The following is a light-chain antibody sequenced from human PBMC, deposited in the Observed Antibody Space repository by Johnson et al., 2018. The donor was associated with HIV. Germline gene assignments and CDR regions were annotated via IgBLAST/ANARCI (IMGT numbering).Light chain of an antibody. J-gene: IGLJ1*01. Sequence: QSVLTQPPSVSAAPGQKVTISCSGSSSNIGNNYVSWYQQFPGTAPKLLIYENNKRPSGISDRFSGSKSGTSATVGITGLQTGDEADYYCGTGDSSLRSGFFGTGTKVTVL. CDR1: SSNIGNNY. CDR2: ENN. V-gene: IGLV1-51*02. CDR3: GTGDSSLRSGF.